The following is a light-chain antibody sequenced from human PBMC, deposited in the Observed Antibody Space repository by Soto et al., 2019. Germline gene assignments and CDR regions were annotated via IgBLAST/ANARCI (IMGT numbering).Light chain of an antibody. J-gene: IGLJ3*02. V-gene: IGLV2-8*01. CDR2: EVS. Sequence: QSALTQPPSASGSPGQSVTISCTGTSSDVGAYNYVSWYQQYPGKAPKLMIYEVSKRPSGVPDRFSGSKSGKTASLTVSGLQPEDEADYYCTSYEGSDIWVFGGGTKVTVL. CDR1: SSDVGAYNY. CDR3: TSYEGSDIWV.